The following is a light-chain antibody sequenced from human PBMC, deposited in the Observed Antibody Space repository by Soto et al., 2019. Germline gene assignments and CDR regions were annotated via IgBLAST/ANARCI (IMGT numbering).Light chain of an antibody. CDR3: QQRSNWPPAIT. Sequence: EIVLTQSPGTLSLSPGERATLSCRASQSVSSSYLAWYQQKPGQAPRLIIYGASSGATGIPARFSGSGSGTDFTLTISSLEPEDFAVYYCQQRSNWPPAITFGQGTRLENK. V-gene: IGKV3D-20*02. CDR2: GAS. J-gene: IGKJ5*01. CDR1: QSVSSSY.